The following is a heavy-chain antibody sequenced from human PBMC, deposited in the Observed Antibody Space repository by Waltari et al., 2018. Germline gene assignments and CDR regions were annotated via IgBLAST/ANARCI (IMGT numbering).Heavy chain of an antibody. CDR1: GFTVSSNY. Sequence: EVQLVESGGGLIQPGGSLRLPCAASGFTVSSNYMSWVRQAPGKGLEWVAVSYSGGSTYYADSGKGRLTISRDKSKNTLYLQMNSLRAEDTAVYYCASELLWFGELSPAWGQGTLVTVSS. CDR2: SYSGGST. J-gene: IGHJ5*02. D-gene: IGHD3-10*01. CDR3: ASELLWFGELSPA. V-gene: IGHV3-53*01.